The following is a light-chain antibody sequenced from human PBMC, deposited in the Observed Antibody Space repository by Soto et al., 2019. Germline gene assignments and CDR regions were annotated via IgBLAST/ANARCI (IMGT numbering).Light chain of an antibody. CDR2: DAS. CDR3: QKYNTYST. J-gene: IGKJ1*01. V-gene: IGKV1-5*01. CDR1: QSISSW. Sequence: DIQMTQSPSTLSASVGDRVTITCRASQSISSWLAWYQQKPGKAPKLLIYDASSLQSGVPSRFSGSGSGTEFTLIISSLQPVDFATYYCQKYNTYSTFGQGTKVEIK.